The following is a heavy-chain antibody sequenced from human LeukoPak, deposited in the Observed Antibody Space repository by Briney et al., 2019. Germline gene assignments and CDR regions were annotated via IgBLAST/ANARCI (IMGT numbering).Heavy chain of an antibody. CDR3: ARQDIAAAGAFDY. V-gene: IGHV4-39*01. Sequence: PSETLSLTCTVSGGSISINSYYWGWIRQPPGKGLEWIGSIYYSGSTYYNPSLKSRVTISVDTSKNQFSLKLSSVTAADTAVYYCARQDIAAAGAFDYWGQGTLVTVSS. J-gene: IGHJ4*02. CDR2: IYYSGST. CDR1: GGSISINSYY. D-gene: IGHD6-13*01.